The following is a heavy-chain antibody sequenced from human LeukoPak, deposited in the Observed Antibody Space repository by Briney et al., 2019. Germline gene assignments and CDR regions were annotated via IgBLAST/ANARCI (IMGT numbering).Heavy chain of an antibody. CDR1: GYTFTSYG. V-gene: IGHV1-18*04. Sequence: ASVKVSCKASGYTFTSYGISWVRQAPGQGLEWMGWISAYNGNTNYAQKLQGRVTMTTDTSTSTAYMELRSLRSDETAVYYCARAPVDGYCGGDCYLTHWGQGTLVTVSS. D-gene: IGHD2-21*02. J-gene: IGHJ4*02. CDR3: ARAPVDGYCGGDCYLTH. CDR2: ISAYNGNT.